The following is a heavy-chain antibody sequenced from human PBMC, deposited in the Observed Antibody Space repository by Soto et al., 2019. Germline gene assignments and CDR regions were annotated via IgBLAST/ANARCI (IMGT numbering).Heavy chain of an antibody. CDR2: INSDGSTT. J-gene: IGHJ4*02. D-gene: IGHD2-8*02. CDR1: GFTFSSYW. Sequence: GGSLRLSCAASGFTFSSYWMHWVRQAPGKGLVWVSRINSDGSTTSYADSVKGRFTISRDNARNTLYLQMSSLRAEDTALYYCSVVLVADTRNSFGYWGRGTLVTVSS. V-gene: IGHV3-74*01. CDR3: SVVLVADTRNSFGY.